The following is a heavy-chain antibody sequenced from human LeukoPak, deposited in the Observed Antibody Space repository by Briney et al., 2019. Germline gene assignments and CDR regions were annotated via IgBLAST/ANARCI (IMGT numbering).Heavy chain of an antibody. V-gene: IGHV3-74*01. CDR2: ISSSGTSS. CDR1: GFTFSTYW. Sequence: GESLRLSFEASGFTFSTYWMHWGRQTPGKGLDWVSRISSSGTSSTYADSVKGRFTISRDNAKNTLYLQMSSLKAEDTSVYYCVREFRITVADVSRRFFDYWGQGTLVTVSS. D-gene: IGHD6-19*01. CDR3: VREFRITVADVSRRFFDY. J-gene: IGHJ4*02.